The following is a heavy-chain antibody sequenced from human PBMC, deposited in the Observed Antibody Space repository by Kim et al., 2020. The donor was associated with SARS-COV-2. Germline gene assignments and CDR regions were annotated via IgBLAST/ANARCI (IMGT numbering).Heavy chain of an antibody. J-gene: IGHJ4*02. CDR2: IKQDGSEK. Sequence: GGSLRLSCAASGFTFSSYWMSWVRQAPGKGLEWVANIKQDGSEKYYVDSVKGRFTISRDNAKNSLYLQMNSLRAEDTAVYYCASSGEWEDYYGSGSCFDYWGQGTLVTVSS. CDR3: ASSGEWEDYYGSGSCFDY. D-gene: IGHD3-10*01. V-gene: IGHV3-7*01. CDR1: GFTFSSYW.